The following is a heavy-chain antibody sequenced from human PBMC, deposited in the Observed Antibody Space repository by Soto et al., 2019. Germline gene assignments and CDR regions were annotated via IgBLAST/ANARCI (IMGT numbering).Heavy chain of an antibody. Sequence: QVQLVESGGGVVQPGRSLRLSCAASGFIFSSYGMHWVRQAPGKGLEWVAVISYEGSHTYYADSVKGRFTITRDNSQNTLYLQMNSLRPEDTAVYYCAKEVHCGGGSCSWSEGFDYWGQGTLLTVS. CDR2: ISYEGSHT. V-gene: IGHV3-30*18. CDR1: GFIFSSYG. D-gene: IGHD2-15*01. J-gene: IGHJ4*02. CDR3: AKEVHCGGGSCSWSEGFDY.